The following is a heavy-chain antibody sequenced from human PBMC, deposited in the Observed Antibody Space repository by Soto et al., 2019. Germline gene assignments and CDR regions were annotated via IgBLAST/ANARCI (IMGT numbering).Heavy chain of an antibody. D-gene: IGHD2-15*01. CDR2: IYYSGST. CDR3: ATVGRIGYCSGGSCYSGYFQH. V-gene: IGHV4-31*03. Sequence: SETLSLTCTVSGGSISSCGYYWSWIRQHPWKGLAWIGYIYYSGSTYYNPSLKSRVTISVDTSKNQFSLKLSSVTAADTAMYYCATVGRIGYCSGGSCYSGYFQHWGQGTLVTVSS. CDR1: GGSISSCGYY. J-gene: IGHJ1*01.